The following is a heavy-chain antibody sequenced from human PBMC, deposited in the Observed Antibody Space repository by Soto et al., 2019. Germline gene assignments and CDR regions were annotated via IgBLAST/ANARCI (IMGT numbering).Heavy chain of an antibody. CDR3: AREGKGYYDSSGYSNFAD. Sequence: ASVKVSCKASGYTFTSYYMHWVRQAPGQGLEWMGIINPSGGSTSYAQKFQGRVTMTRDTSTSTVYMELSSLRSEDTAVYYCAREGKGYYDSSGYSNFADWGQGTLVTVSS. CDR2: INPSGGST. D-gene: IGHD3-22*01. V-gene: IGHV1-46*03. CDR1: GYTFTSYY. J-gene: IGHJ4*02.